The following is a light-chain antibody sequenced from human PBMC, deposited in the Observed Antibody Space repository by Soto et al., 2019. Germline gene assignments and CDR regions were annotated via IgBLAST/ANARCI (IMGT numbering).Light chain of an antibody. CDR1: QTISSW. CDR3: QYSYVYADA. V-gene: IGKV1-5*03. J-gene: IGKJ1*01. CDR2: KAS. Sequence: DIQMTQSPSTLSGAVGDRVTITCRASQTISSWLAWYQQKPGKAPKLLIYKASTLKSGVPSRFSGSGSGTEFTRTISSLQPDAFATYCCQYSYVYADAFGQGTKWEL.